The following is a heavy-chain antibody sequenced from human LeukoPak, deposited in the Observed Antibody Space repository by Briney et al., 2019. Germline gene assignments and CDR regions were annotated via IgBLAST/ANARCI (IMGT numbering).Heavy chain of an antibody. CDR1: GYTFTGYY. D-gene: IGHD6-13*01. CDR2: INPNSGGT. J-gene: IGHJ4*02. Sequence: ASVRLSCKASGYTFTGYYMHWVRQAPGQGLECMVWINPNSGGTNYAQKFKGRVTMTRDTSISTAYMELSRLRSDDTAVYYCARPYEYSSSWYDFDYWGQGTLVTVSS. CDR3: ARPYEYSSSWYDFDY. V-gene: IGHV1-2*02.